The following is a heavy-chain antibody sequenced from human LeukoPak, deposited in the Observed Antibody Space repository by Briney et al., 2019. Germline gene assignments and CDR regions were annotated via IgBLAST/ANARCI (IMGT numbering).Heavy chain of an antibody. CDR1: GFTFSNYA. D-gene: IGHD6-25*01. V-gene: IGHV3-64D*09. Sequence: GGSLRLSCSASGFTFSNYAIHWVRQAPGKGLEYVSAIGTDGGGTYYADSVKGRFTISRDNAKNTLYLQMSSLRAEDTAVYYCVKAIPAAWGAFDIWGQGTMVIVSS. CDR2: IGTDGGGT. J-gene: IGHJ3*02. CDR3: VKAIPAAWGAFDI.